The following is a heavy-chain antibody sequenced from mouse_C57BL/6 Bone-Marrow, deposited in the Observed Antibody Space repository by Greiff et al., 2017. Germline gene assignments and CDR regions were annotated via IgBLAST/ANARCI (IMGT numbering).Heavy chain of an antibody. D-gene: IGHD1-1*01. CDR2: IDPSDSYT. CDR1: GYTFTSYW. V-gene: IGHV1-59*01. CDR3: ARGGTVVYFDY. J-gene: IGHJ2*01. Sequence: VKLQQPGAELVRPGTSVKLSCKASGYTFTSYWMHWVKQRPGQGLEWIGVIDPSDSYTNYNQKFKGKATLTVDTSSSTAYMQLSSLTSEDSAVYYCARGGTVVYFDYWGQGTTLTVSS.